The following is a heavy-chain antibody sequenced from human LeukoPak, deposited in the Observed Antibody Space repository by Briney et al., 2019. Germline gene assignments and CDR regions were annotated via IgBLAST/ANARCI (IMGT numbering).Heavy chain of an antibody. Sequence: SETLSLTCTVSGGSISSSSYYWGWIRQPPGTGLEWIGSIYYSGSTYYNPSLKSRVTVSVDTSKNQFSLKLSSVTAADTAVYYCAPLGGYDSSGYYFDYWGQGTLVTVSS. CDR2: IYYSGST. J-gene: IGHJ4*02. CDR1: GGSISSSSYY. CDR3: APLGGYDSSGYYFDY. V-gene: IGHV4-39*07. D-gene: IGHD3-22*01.